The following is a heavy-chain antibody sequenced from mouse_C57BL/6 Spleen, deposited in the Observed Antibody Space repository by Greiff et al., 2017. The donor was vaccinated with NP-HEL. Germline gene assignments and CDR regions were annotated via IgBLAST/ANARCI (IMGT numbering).Heavy chain of an antibody. CDR1: GYAFSSSW. J-gene: IGHJ4*01. D-gene: IGHD3-1*01. CDR3: AREGYDYAMDY. CDR2: IYPGDGDT. V-gene: IGHV1-82*01. Sequence: QVQLQQSGPELVKPGASVKISCKASGYAFSSSWMNWVKQRPGKGLEWIGRIYPGDGDTNYNGKFKGKATLTAAKSSSTAYMQLSSLTSEDSAVYFCAREGYDYAMDYWGQGTSVTVSS.